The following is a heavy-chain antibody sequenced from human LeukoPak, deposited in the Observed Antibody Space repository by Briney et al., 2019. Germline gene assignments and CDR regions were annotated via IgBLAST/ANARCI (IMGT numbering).Heavy chain of an antibody. CDR2: ISSNGGST. D-gene: IGHD4-17*01. V-gene: IGHV3-64*01. CDR3: AKDEWTTVTPFGY. J-gene: IGHJ4*02. CDR1: GFTFSSYA. Sequence: GGSLRLSCAASGFTFSSYAMHWVRQAPGKGLEYVSAISSNGGSTYYANSVKGRFTISRDNSKNTLYLQMNSLRAEDTAVYYCAKDEWTTVTPFGYWGQGTLVTVSS.